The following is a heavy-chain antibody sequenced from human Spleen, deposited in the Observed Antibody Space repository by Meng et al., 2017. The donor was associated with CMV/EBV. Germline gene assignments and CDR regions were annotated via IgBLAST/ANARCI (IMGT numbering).Heavy chain of an antibody. CDR3: ATGDLTT. D-gene: IGHD3-3*01. CDR1: SISDF. Sequence: SISDFWSGIRQSPGKAPEWLGEINHTGGINNTPPLRSRVTLSIDRSKNQFSLRLSSVTAADTAVYYCATGDLTTWGQGSLVTVSS. V-gene: IGHV4-34*01. CDR2: INHTGGI. J-gene: IGHJ4*02.